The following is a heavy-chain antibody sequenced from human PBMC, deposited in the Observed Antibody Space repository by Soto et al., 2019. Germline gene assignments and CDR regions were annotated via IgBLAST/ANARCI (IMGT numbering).Heavy chain of an antibody. D-gene: IGHD2-8*01. V-gene: IGHV4-39*01. Sequence: QLQLQESGPGLVKPSETLSLTCTVSGGSISSSSYYWGWIRQPPGKGLEWIGSIYYSGSTYYNPSLKSRVTISVDTSKNQFSLKLSSVTAADTAVYYCARRRYCTNGVCYTGDAFDIWGQGTMVTVSS. CDR1: GGSISSSSYY. J-gene: IGHJ3*02. CDR2: IYYSGST. CDR3: ARRRYCTNGVCYTGDAFDI.